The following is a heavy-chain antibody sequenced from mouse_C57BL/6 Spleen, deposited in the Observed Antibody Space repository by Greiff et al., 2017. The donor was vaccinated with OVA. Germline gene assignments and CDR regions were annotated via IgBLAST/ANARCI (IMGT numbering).Heavy chain of an antibody. CDR3: ARALRAPYYFDY. Sequence: QVQLQQPGAELVKPGASVKLSCKASGYTFTSYWMHWVKQRPGQGLEWIGMIHPNSGSTHYNEKFKSKATLTVDKSSSTAYMQLSSLTSEDSAVYYCARALRAPYYFDYWGQGTTLTVSS. D-gene: IGHD1-1*01. J-gene: IGHJ2*01. V-gene: IGHV1-64*01. CDR1: GYTFTSYW. CDR2: IHPNSGST.